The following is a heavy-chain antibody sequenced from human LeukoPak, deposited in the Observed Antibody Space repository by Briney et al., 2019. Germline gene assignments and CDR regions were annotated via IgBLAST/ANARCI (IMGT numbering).Heavy chain of an antibody. V-gene: IGHV1-69*13. D-gene: IGHD5-24*01. CDR2: TIPIFGTP. CDR3: ARPTDGYNYGPLEY. J-gene: IGHJ4*02. Sequence: SVKVSCKASGAAFSRSAVAWVRQAPGQGLEWMGGTIPIFGTPNYPQKFQGRVTIAADESTNTAYMELTNLSSDDTAVYFCARPTDGYNYGPLEYWGRGTLVTVSS. CDR1: GAAFSRSA.